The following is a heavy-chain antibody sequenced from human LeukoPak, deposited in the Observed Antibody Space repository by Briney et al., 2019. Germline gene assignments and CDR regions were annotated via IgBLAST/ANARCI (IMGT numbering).Heavy chain of an antibody. D-gene: IGHD1-14*01. CDR1: GESFSGYY. V-gene: IGHV4-34*01. Sequence: PSESLSLTCAVYGESFSGYYWSWMRQPPGKGLEWIGEINHSGSTNYNPSLKSRVTISVDTSKNQFSLKLSSVTAADTAVYYCARGRKRSPFDYWGQGTLVTVSS. J-gene: IGHJ4*02. CDR3: ARGRKRSPFDY. CDR2: INHSGST.